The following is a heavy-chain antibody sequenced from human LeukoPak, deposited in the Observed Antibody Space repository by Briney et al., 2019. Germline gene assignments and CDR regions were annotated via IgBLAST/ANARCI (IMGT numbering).Heavy chain of an antibody. Sequence: EASVKVSCKASGYTFTDYYMHWVRQAPGQGLEWMGWINPNSGGTNYAQKFQGSVTMTRDASINTAYMELSRLRSDDTAVYYCARGGEQLVQDYWGQGTLVTVSS. D-gene: IGHD6-13*01. CDR3: ARGGEQLVQDY. CDR1: GYTFTDYY. CDR2: INPNSGGT. V-gene: IGHV1-2*02. J-gene: IGHJ4*02.